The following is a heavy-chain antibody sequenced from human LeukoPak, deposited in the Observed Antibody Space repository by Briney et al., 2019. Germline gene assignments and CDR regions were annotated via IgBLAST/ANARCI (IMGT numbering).Heavy chain of an antibody. V-gene: IGHV4-39*07. D-gene: IGHD5-18*01. CDR1: GGSISSGSYY. J-gene: IGHJ4*02. CDR3: AKGWGYSYALDY. CDR2: INHSGST. Sequence: SETLSLTCTVSGGSISSGSYYWSWIRQPPGKGLEWIGEINHSGSTNYNPSPKSRVTISVDTSKNQFSLKLSSVTAADTAVYYCAKGWGYSYALDYWGQGTLVTVSS.